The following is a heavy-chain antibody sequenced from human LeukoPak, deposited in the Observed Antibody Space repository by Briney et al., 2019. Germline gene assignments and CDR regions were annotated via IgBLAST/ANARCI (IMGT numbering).Heavy chain of an antibody. D-gene: IGHD3-22*01. V-gene: IGHV3-20*04. CDR2: INWNGGST. CDR3: AKDRPRYYYDSSDPAFDY. J-gene: IGHJ4*02. Sequence: GGSLRLSCAASGFTFDDYGMSWVRQAPGKGLEWVSGINWNGGSTGYADSVKGRFTISRDNAKNSLYLQMNSLRAEDTALYYCAKDRPRYYYDSSDPAFDYWSQGTLVTVSS. CDR1: GFTFDDYG.